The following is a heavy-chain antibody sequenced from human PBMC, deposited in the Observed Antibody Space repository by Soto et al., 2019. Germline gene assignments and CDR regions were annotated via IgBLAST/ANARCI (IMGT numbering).Heavy chain of an antibody. D-gene: IGHD6-13*01. CDR1: GGSISSSSYY. Sequence: SETLSLTCTVSGGSISSSSYYWGWIRQPPGKGLEWIGSIYYSGSTHYNPSLKSRVTISVDTSKNQFSLKLSSVTAADTAVYYCARHADSSSWYRGYYYYGMDVWGQVTTVTVSS. J-gene: IGHJ6*02. CDR2: IYYSGST. V-gene: IGHV4-39*01. CDR3: ARHADSSSWYRGYYYYGMDV.